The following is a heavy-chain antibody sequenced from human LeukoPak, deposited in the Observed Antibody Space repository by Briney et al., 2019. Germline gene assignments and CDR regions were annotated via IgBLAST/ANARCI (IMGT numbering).Heavy chain of an antibody. Sequence: TGGSLRLSCAASGFTFSNFGMHWVRQAPGKGLEWVAFMRYDARNEYYADSVKGRFTISRDNSKNTLYLQMGSLRAEDMAVYYCARSLVVGDFFDYWGQGTLVTVSS. J-gene: IGHJ4*02. CDR1: GFTFSNFG. V-gene: IGHV3-30*02. D-gene: IGHD4-17*01. CDR3: ARSLVVGDFFDY. CDR2: MRYDARNE.